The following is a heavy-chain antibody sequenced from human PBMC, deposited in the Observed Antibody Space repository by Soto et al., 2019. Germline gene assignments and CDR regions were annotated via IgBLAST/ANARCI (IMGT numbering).Heavy chain of an antibody. V-gene: IGHV4-34*01. CDR3: ARNDYGDYALGFWFDP. CDR1: GGPLTDYY. D-gene: IGHD4-17*01. CDR2: INDSGTT. Sequence: SETLSLTCAVSGGPLTDYYWSWIRQAPGMRLEWIGEINDSGTTNYNPPLESRVTISVDSSKNQFSLKVHSVTAADTAVYYCARNDYGDYALGFWFDPWGQGTQVTVSS. J-gene: IGHJ5*02.